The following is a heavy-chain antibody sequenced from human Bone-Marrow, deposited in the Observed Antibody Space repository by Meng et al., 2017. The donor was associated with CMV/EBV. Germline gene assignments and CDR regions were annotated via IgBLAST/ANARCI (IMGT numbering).Heavy chain of an antibody. V-gene: IGHV1-46*01. CDR2: INPSGGST. CDR3: ARERFCSSGSCYGIFDY. D-gene: IGHD2-2*01. J-gene: IGHJ4*02. CDR1: GYTFTSYY. Sequence: ASVKVSCKASGYTFTSYYMHWVRQAPGQGLEWMGIINPSGGSTSYAQKFQGRVTMTRDTSTSTVYMELTSLRSEDTAVYYCARERFCSSGSCYGIFDYWGQGTLVTVSS.